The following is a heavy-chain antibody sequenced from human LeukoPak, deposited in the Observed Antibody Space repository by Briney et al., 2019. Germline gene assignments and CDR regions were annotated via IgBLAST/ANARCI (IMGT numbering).Heavy chain of an antibody. J-gene: IGHJ4*02. CDR1: GFTFSSYG. CDR3: AKAPTGHCSSTSCHDY. V-gene: IGHV3-30*18. CDR2: ISYDGSNK. D-gene: IGHD2-2*01. Sequence: GGSLRLSCAASGFTFSSYGMHWVRQAPGKGLEWVAVISYDGSNKYYADSVKGRFTISRDNSKNTLYLQMNSLRAEDTAVYYCAKAPTGHCSSTSCHDYWGQGTLVTVSS.